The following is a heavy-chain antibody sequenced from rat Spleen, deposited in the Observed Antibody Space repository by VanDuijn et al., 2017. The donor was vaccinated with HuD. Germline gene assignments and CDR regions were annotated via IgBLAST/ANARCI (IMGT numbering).Heavy chain of an antibody. CDR1: GFSLTDYS. J-gene: IGHJ4*01. Sequence: EVQLKESGPGLVQPSQTLSLTCTVSGFSLTDYSVHWVRQPPGKSLVWMGIIWAGGGTNYNSAVQSRLSISRDTSKSQVFLKMNSLQPEDTGTYYCARHLRVASGVMDAWGQGASVTVSS. V-gene: IGHV2S63*01. D-gene: IGHD1-11*01. CDR2: IWAGGGT. CDR3: ARHLRVASGVMDA.